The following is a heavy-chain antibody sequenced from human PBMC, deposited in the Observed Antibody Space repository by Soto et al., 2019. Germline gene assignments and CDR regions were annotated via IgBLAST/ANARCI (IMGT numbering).Heavy chain of an antibody. CDR2: ISGNGGT. V-gene: IGHV4-30-4*01. CDR3: VRATYFSDSSGYTRCFDY. CDR1: GGSITSGEFY. Sequence: SETLSLTCTVSGGSITSGEFYWSWIRQPPGKGLESIAYISGNGGTYYNPSLKSRVTISVDTSKNQFSLNLSSVTAADTAVYYCVRATYFSDSSGYTRCFDYWGQGALVTVSS. J-gene: IGHJ4*02. D-gene: IGHD3-22*01.